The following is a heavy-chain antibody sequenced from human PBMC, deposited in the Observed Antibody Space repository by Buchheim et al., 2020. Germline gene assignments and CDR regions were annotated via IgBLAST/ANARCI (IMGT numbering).Heavy chain of an antibody. CDR1: GFTFSDYS. CDR2: IGSGGGTP. D-gene: IGHD3-10*01. J-gene: IGHJ4*02. V-gene: IGHV3-23*01. Sequence: EVQLLESGGGLVQPGGSLRLSCAASGFTFSDYSMSWVRQAPGKGLEWVSSIGSGGGTPYYADSVKGRFTISRDHSKNTLFLQMDSLRAEDTAFYYCAKTAGSGSFYGIDYWGQGTL. CDR3: AKTAGSGSFYGIDY.